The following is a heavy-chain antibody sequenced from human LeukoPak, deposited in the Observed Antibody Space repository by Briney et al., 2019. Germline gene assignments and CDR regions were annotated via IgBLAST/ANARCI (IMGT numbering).Heavy chain of an antibody. D-gene: IGHD6-6*01. CDR2: IAGNTYGGIT. Sequence: GGSLRLSCATSGFNFRDYAMSWVRQAPGKGLECLGFIAGNTYGGITKYGASVKSRSTITRESSKTRAHLKMPSLSTDDTAAYYCPRALEYRTVEGLGKSMDVWGQGTTVTVSS. V-gene: IGHV3-49*04. J-gene: IGHJ6*01. CDR1: GFNFRDYA. CDR3: PRALEYRTVEGLGKSMDV.